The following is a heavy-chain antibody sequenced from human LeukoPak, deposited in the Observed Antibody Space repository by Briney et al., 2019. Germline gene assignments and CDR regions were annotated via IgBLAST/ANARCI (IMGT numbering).Heavy chain of an antibody. D-gene: IGHD3-22*01. J-gene: IGHJ4*02. CDR2: VNRDGSET. Sequence: PGGSLRLSCAASGFALSSHWMTWVRQVPGRGPEWVANVNRDGSETYYLDSVKGRFTISKDNAKNSLYLQMNSLRAEDTAVYYCARHYDSSGYYYYWGQGTLVTVSS. CDR3: ARHYDSSGYYYY. CDR1: GFALSSHW. V-gene: IGHV3-7*01.